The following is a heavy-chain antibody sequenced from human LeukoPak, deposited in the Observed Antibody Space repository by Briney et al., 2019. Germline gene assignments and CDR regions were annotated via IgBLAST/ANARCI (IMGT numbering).Heavy chain of an antibody. Sequence: PGGSLRLSYAASGLTFSTYGMHWVRQAPGKGLEWVAFIQNDGNDKYYADSVKGRFTISKDNSKNTVDLQMNGLRAEDTAVYYCARAVTWIDPWGQGTLVIVYS. CDR1: GLTFSTYG. CDR2: IQNDGNDK. J-gene: IGHJ5*02. V-gene: IGHV3-30*02. CDR3: ARAVTWIDP.